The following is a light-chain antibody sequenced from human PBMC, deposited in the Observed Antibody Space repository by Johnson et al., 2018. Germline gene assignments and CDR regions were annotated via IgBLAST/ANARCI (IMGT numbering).Light chain of an antibody. V-gene: IGLV1-51*02. Sequence: QSVLTQPPSVSAAPGQKVTISCSGSSSNIGNNYVSWYQQLPGTAPKLLIYENNKRPSGIPDRFSGSKSGKSATRGITGLQTGDEADYYCGTWDSSLSAGNVFGNGTKVTVL. CDR3: GTWDSSLSAGNV. CDR1: SSNIGNNY. CDR2: ENN. J-gene: IGLJ1*01.